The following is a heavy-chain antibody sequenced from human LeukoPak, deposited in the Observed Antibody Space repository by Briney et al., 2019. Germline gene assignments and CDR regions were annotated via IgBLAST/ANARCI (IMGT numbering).Heavy chain of an antibody. D-gene: IGHD2-8*01. Sequence: ASVKVSCKVSGYTLTELSMRWVRQAPGKGLEWMGGFDPEDGETIYAQKFQGRVTMTEDTSTDAAYMELSSPRSEDTAVYYCATGHIVLRYYYYGMDVWGQGTTVTVSS. J-gene: IGHJ6*02. CDR2: FDPEDGET. CDR3: ATGHIVLRYYYYGMDV. V-gene: IGHV1-24*01. CDR1: GYTLTELS.